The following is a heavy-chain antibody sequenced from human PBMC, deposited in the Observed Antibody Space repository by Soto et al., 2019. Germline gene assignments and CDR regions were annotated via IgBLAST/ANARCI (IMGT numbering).Heavy chain of an antibody. J-gene: IGHJ6*02. CDR2: IYYSGST. CDR3: ARATGDYYGSGSYLNYYYGMDV. CDR1: GGSISSYY. V-gene: IGHV4-59*01. Sequence: AETLSLTCTVSGGSISSYYWSWIRQPPGKGLEWIGYIYYSGSTNYNPSLKSRVTISVDTSKNQFSLKLSSVTAADTAVYYCARATGDYYGSGSYLNYYYGMDVWGQGTTVTVSS. D-gene: IGHD3-10*01.